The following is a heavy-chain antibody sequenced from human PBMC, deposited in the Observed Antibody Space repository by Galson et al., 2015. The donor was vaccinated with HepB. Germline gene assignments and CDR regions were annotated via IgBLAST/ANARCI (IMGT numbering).Heavy chain of an antibody. J-gene: IGHJ4*02. D-gene: IGHD6-13*01. V-gene: IGHV3-73*01. CDR2: IRSKASSYAA. CDR3: VRVGDLSGYSSR. CDR1: GFTFSGST. Sequence: SLRLSCAASGFTFSGSTIHWVRQASGKGPEWIGRIRSKASSYAALYVPSLKGRFTISRHDSKNMAYLHMRSLKTDDTAVYYCVRVGDLSGYSSRWGQGTLVTVSS.